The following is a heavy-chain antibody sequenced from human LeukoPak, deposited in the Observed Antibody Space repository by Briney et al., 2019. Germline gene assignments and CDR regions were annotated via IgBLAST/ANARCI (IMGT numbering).Heavy chain of an antibody. Sequence: PGGSLRLSCAASGFTFSNYAMSWVRQTPGKGLGWVSAISGSGGSTYYADSVKGRFTISRDNSKNTLYLQMNSLRAEDTAVYYCAKRSPYGTSGYWFDYWGQGTLVTVSS. CDR3: AKRSPYGTSGYWFDY. CDR1: GFTFSNYA. D-gene: IGHD3-22*01. CDR2: ISGSGGST. V-gene: IGHV3-23*01. J-gene: IGHJ4*02.